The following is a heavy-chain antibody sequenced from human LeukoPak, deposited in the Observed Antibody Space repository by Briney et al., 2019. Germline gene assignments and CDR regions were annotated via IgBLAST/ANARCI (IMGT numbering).Heavy chain of an antibody. CDR3: ARAEDPAMVNVGDYYYYAMDI. Sequence: ASVKVSCKASGYTFTSYGISWVRQAPGQGLEWMGWISAYNGNTNYAQKLQDRVTMTTDASTTTAYMELRSLRFDDTAVYYCARAEDPAMVNVGDYYYYAMDIWGQGTTVTVSS. V-gene: IGHV1-18*01. CDR2: ISAYNGNT. CDR1: GYTFTSYG. D-gene: IGHD5-18*01. J-gene: IGHJ6*02.